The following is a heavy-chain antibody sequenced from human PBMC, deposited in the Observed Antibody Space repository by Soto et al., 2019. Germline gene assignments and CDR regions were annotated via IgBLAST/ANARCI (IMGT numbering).Heavy chain of an antibody. D-gene: IGHD1-26*01. Sequence: ASVKVSCKASGYTFTVYYMHWVRQAPGQGLEWMGWINPKSGGTMYPQKFQGRVTMTWDTSISTAYMALTRLRSDDTAVYYCARDLAKGGGSAGFDCWGQGTLVTVSS. CDR3: ARDLAKGGGSAGFDC. CDR2: INPKSGGT. CDR1: GYTFTVYY. J-gene: IGHJ4*02. V-gene: IGHV1-2*02.